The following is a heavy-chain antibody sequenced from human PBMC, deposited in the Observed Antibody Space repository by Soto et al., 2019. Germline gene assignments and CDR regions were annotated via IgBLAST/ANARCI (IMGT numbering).Heavy chain of an antibody. CDR2: ISGSGGST. V-gene: IGHV3-23*01. CDR3: ARPILYYYDSSGEDAYDI. Sequence: GGSLRLSCVASGFSFSDYYMSWVRQAPGKGLEWVSAISGSGGSTYYADSVKGRFTISRDNSKNTLYLQMNSLRAEDTAVYYCARPILYYYDSSGEDAYDIWGQGTMVTVSS. D-gene: IGHD3-22*01. J-gene: IGHJ3*02. CDR1: GFSFSDYY.